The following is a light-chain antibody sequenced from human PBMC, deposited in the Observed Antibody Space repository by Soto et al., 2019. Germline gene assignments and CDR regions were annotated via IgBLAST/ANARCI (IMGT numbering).Light chain of an antibody. CDR2: GAS. J-gene: IGKJ2*01. V-gene: IGKV3-20*01. CDR1: QSVSGSY. CDR3: QQSYTSPRA. Sequence: ENVLTQSPGTLSLSPGERATLSCRASQSVSGSYLAWYQQKPGQAPRLLIYGASSRATGIPDRFSGSGSGTDFTLTISRLEPEDFAVYYCQQSYTSPRAFGQGTKLEIK.